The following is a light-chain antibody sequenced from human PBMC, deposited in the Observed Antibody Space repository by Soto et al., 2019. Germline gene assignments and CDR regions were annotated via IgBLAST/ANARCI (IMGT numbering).Light chain of an antibody. CDR3: SSYTSSSLVV. J-gene: IGLJ2*01. Sequence: QSALTQPPSVSGSPGQSVTISCTGTSSDVGSYNRVSWYQQPPGTAPKLMIYEVSNRPSGVPDRFSGSKSGNTASLTISGLQAEDEADYYCSSYTSSSLVVFGGGTKVTVL. V-gene: IGLV2-18*02. CDR2: EVS. CDR1: SSDVGSYNR.